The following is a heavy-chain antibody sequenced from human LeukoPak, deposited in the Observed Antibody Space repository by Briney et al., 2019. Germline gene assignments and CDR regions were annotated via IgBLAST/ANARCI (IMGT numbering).Heavy chain of an antibody. Sequence: PSETLSLTCTVSGGSISSYYWSWIRQPPGKGLEWIGYIYSSGSTNYNPSLKSRVTISADTSKNQFSLKLSSVTAADTAVYYCARGRASANFDYWGQGTLVTVSS. D-gene: IGHD5-12*01. CDR1: GGSISSYY. V-gene: IGHV4-59*01. CDR3: ARGRASANFDY. CDR2: IYSSGST. J-gene: IGHJ4*02.